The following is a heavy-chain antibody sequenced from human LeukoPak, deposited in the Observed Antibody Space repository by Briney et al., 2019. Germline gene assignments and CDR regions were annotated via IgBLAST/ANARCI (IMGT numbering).Heavy chain of an antibody. V-gene: IGHV3-48*01. CDR1: GFTFSNYH. CDR2: ISIFTSSI. J-gene: IGHJ4*02. CDR3: ARTPERYLDY. Sequence: GGSLRLSCAASGFTFSNYHMTWVRQAPGKGLEWISYISIFTSSIYYAASVKGPFTISRDDAENSVYLQLNSLTVEDSAVYYCARTPERYLDYWGQGILVTVSS. D-gene: IGHD2-15*01.